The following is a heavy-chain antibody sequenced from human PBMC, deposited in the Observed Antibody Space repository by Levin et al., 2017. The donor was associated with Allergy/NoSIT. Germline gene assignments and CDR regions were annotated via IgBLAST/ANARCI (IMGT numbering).Heavy chain of an antibody. CDR3: ARDGSGSYYAY. Sequence: ETLSLTCAASGFTFSSYWMSWVRQAPGKGLEWVANIKQDGSEKNYVDSVKGRFTISRDDAKNSLYLQLNSLRAEDTATYYCARDGSGSYYAYWGQGILVTVSS. CDR1: GFTFSSYW. J-gene: IGHJ4*02. CDR2: IKQDGSEK. D-gene: IGHD3-10*01. V-gene: IGHV3-7*04.